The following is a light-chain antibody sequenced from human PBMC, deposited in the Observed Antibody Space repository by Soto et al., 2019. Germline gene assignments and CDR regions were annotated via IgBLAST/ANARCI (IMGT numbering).Light chain of an antibody. CDR3: QQYNNWPPIT. V-gene: IGKV3-15*01. J-gene: IGKJ5*01. CDR2: GAS. CDR1: QSVRSSY. Sequence: DIVFTQSPGTLSLSPGERATLSCSASQSVRSSYLAWYQQKPGQSPRLLIYGASTRATGIPARFSGSGSGTEFTLTISSLQSEDFAVYYCQQYNNWPPITFGQGTRLEI.